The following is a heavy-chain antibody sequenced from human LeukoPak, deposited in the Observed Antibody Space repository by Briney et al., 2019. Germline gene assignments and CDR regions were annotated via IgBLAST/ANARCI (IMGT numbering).Heavy chain of an antibody. J-gene: IGHJ5*02. V-gene: IGHV3-11*04. CDR2: ISNSGSSI. CDR3: AFTMVRGDHGA. Sequence: GGSLRLSCAASGFNFSDYYMNWIRQAPGKGLEWVSYISNSGSSIYYADSVKGRFTISRDNAKNSLYLQMNSLRAEDTAVYYCAFTMVRGDHGAWGQGTLVTVSS. D-gene: IGHD3-10*01. CDR1: GFNFSDYY.